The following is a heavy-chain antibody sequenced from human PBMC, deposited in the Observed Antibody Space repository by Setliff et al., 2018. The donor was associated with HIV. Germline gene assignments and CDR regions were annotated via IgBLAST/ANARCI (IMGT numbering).Heavy chain of an antibody. V-gene: IGHV5-51*01. CDR2: IYPGDSDT. D-gene: IGHD4-4*01. CDR1: GYSFTSYW. Sequence: GESLKTSCQGSGYSFTSYWIGWVRQMPGKGLEWMGIIYPGDSDTRYSPSFQGQVTISADKSISTAYLQWTSLKAPDTAMYYGEREAQGNGYSNWGQGTLVTVSS. CDR3: EREAQGNGYSN. J-gene: IGHJ4*02.